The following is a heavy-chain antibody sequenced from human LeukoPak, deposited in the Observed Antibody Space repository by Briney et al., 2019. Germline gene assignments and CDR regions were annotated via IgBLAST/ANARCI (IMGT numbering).Heavy chain of an antibody. CDR3: ARAPVPDYYDSSGTFDY. V-gene: IGHV4-39*07. J-gene: IGHJ4*02. Sequence: SQTLSLTCTVSGGSISSGSYYWSWIRQPPGKGLEWIGEIYHSGSTNYNPSLKSRVTISVDKSKNQFSLKLSSVTAADTAVYYCARAPVPDYYDSSGTFDYWGQGTLVTVSS. CDR1: GGSISSGSYY. CDR2: IYHSGST. D-gene: IGHD3-22*01.